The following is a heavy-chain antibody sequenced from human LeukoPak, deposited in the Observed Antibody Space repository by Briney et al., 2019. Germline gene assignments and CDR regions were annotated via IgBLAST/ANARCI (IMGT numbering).Heavy chain of an antibody. J-gene: IGHJ3*02. V-gene: IGHV3-43*01. CDR1: GFTFDDYT. Sequence: GGSLRLSCAASGFTFDDYTMHWVRQAPGKGLEGVSIISWDGSSKYHVDSVRGRFTISRDSYKHSLYLQMNSPRTEDSALYYCAKGPRPCTGCDVVYITGQGTMVTVSP. D-gene: IGHD2-21*01. CDR3: AKGPRPCTGCDVVYI. CDR2: ISWDGSSK.